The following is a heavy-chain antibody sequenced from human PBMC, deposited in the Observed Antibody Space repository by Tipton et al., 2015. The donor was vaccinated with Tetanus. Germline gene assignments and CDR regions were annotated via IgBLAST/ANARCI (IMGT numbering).Heavy chain of an antibody. D-gene: IGHD3-3*01. CDR1: GDSISSSRFY. V-gene: IGHV4-39*07. CDR2: IYYRGTT. CDR3: ARTSGYLYSSY. J-gene: IGHJ1*01. Sequence: TLSLTCTVTGDSISSSRFYWGWVRLAPGKGPEWIGSIYYRGTTKYNPSLKSRVAMSVDTSKNQLSLKLSSVTSADTAVYYCARTSGYLYSSYWGQGTLVTVSS.